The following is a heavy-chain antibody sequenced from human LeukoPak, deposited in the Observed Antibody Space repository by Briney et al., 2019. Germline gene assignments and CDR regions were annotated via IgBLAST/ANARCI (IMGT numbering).Heavy chain of an antibody. Sequence: GGSLRLSCAASGFTFSNYAMSWVRQAPGKELEWVSAISDSGDSTDYADSVKGRFTISRDNSKNTLCLQMNSLRAEDTAVYYCAKRGGYFPLYYFDYWGQGTLVTVSS. CDR3: AKRGGYFPLYYFDY. V-gene: IGHV3-23*01. CDR2: ISDSGDST. CDR1: GFTFSNYA. J-gene: IGHJ4*02. D-gene: IGHD3-22*01.